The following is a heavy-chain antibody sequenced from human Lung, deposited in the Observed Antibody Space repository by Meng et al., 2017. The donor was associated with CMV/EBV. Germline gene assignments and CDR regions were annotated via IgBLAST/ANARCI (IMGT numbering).Heavy chain of an antibody. V-gene: IGHV4-4*02. J-gene: IGHJ4*02. CDR1: GVAISTDDW. D-gene: IGHD1-26*01. CDR3: AKEWLDATTGQFDY. CDR2: IYRSGST. Sequence: VSGVAISTDDWWSWVRQPPGKGLEWIGEIYRSGSTNYSPSLKSRVTISIDRSKNQFSLRLTSVTAADTAVYYCAKEWLDATTGQFDYWGQGTLVTVSS.